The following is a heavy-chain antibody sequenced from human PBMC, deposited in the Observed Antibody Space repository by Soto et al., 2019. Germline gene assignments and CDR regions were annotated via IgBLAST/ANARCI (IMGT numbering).Heavy chain of an antibody. CDR2: ISGSGDNT. Sequence: GGSLRLSCAASGFTFNTCGMSWVRQAPGKGLEWVSGISGSGDNTNYADFVKGRFIISRDNSKNTLYLQMNSLRPEDTAVYYCAKDTRGPDYWGQGSLVTVSS. CDR3: AKDTRGPDY. D-gene: IGHD3-3*01. CDR1: GFTFNTCG. V-gene: IGHV3-23*01. J-gene: IGHJ4*02.